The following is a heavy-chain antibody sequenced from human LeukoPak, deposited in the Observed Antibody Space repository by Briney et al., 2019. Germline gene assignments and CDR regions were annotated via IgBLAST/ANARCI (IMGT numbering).Heavy chain of an antibody. Sequence: ASVKVSCKASGYTFTSYDINWVRQATGQGPEWMGWMSPNSGNAGYAQKFQGRVTMTRSTSMSTAYMELSSLKSEDTAVYYCARGPPNWGYDYWGQGTLVTVSS. J-gene: IGHJ4*02. V-gene: IGHV1-8*01. CDR2: MSPNSGNA. CDR3: ARGPPNWGYDY. D-gene: IGHD7-27*01. CDR1: GYTFTSYD.